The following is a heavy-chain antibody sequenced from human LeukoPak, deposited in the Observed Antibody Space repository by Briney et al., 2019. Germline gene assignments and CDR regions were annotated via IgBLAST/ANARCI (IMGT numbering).Heavy chain of an antibody. V-gene: IGHV4-39*07. J-gene: IGHJ4*02. D-gene: IGHD3-10*01. CDR2: IYYSGST. CDR1: GGSISSSSYY. Sequence: SETLSLTCTVSGGSISSSSYYWGWIRQPPGKGLVWIGSIYYSGSTNYNPSLKSRVTISVDPSKNQFSLKLSSVTAANTAVYYCARRTAALWFGDFDYWGQGTLVTVSS. CDR3: ARRTAALWFGDFDY.